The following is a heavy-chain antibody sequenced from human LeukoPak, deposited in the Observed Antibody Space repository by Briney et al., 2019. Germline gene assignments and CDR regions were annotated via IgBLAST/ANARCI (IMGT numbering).Heavy chain of an antibody. CDR3: ARCGIAAAGTSYYYYYMDV. V-gene: IGHV4-34*01. Sequence: SETLSLTCAVYGGSFSVYYWSWIRQPPGKGLEWIGEINHSGSTNYNPSLKSRVTISVDTSKNQFSLKLSSVTAADTAVYYCARCGIAAAGTSYYYYYMDVWGKGTTVTVSS. J-gene: IGHJ6*03. CDR1: GGSFSVYY. D-gene: IGHD6-13*01. CDR2: INHSGST.